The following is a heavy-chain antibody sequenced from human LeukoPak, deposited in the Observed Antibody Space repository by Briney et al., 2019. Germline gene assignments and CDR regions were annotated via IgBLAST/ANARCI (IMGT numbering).Heavy chain of an antibody. CDR1: GGSIRGYY. J-gene: IGHJ4*02. CDR3: AIYGSGTYPRFDY. CDR2: IYYGGST. Sequence: SETLSLTCTVSGGSIRGYYWSWIRQPPGKGLEGVGYIYYGGSTNYNPSPQSRVTISVDTYTKHSFLIQTTVIAADTALYYCAIYGSGTYPRFDYWGQGILVTVSS. D-gene: IGHD3-10*01. V-gene: IGHV4-59*08.